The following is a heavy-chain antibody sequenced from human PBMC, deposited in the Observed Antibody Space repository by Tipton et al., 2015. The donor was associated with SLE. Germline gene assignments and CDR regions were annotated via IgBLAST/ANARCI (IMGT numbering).Heavy chain of an antibody. Sequence: TLSLTCTVSGGSISNSDYFWGWVRQSPEKGLEWIGIIHYSGTTNYNPSLKSRVTISVDTSKNQFSLKLSSVTAADTAVYYCARDSSGGYNWFDPWGQGTLVTVSS. CDR3: ARDSSGGYNWFDP. V-gene: IGHV4-39*07. J-gene: IGHJ5*02. CDR2: IHYSGTT. CDR1: GGSISNSDYF. D-gene: IGHD3-22*01.